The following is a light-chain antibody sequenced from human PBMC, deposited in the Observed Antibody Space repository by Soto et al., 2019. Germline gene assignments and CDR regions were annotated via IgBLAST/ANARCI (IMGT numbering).Light chain of an antibody. CDR1: SSNIGNNF. V-gene: IGLV1-51*01. Sequence: QSALTQPPSVSAAPGQKVTISCSGSSSNIGNNFVSWYQQLPKTAPKLLIFDNNKRPSGIPDRFSGSKSGTSATLGITGLQTGDEADYYCGTWDTSLNAYVFGSGTKLTVL. CDR2: DNN. J-gene: IGLJ1*01. CDR3: GTWDTSLNAYV.